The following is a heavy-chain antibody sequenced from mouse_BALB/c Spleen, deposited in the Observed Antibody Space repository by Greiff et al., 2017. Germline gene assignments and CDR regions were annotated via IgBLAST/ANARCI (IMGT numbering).Heavy chain of an antibody. CDR1: GFTFSNYW. V-gene: IGHV6-6*02. CDR3: TLYGMDY. CDR2: IRLKSNNYAT. Sequence: EVKLMESGGGLVQPGGSMKLSCVASGFTFSNYWMNWVRQSPEKGLEWFAEIRLKSNNYATHYAESVKGRFTISRDDSKSSVYLQMNNLRAEDTGIYYCTLYGMDYWGQGTSVTVSS. D-gene: IGHD1-1*01. J-gene: IGHJ4*01.